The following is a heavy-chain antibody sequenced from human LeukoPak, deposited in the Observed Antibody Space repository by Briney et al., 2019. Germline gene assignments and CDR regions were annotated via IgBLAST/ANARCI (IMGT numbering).Heavy chain of an antibody. CDR3: ATEVYYYMDV. Sequence: PGGSLRLSCAASGLTFSNYWMSWVRQAPGKGLEWVANIKEDGSAKYYVDSVKGRFTISRDNAKNSLYLQMNSLRAEDTAVYYCATEVYYYMDVWGKGTTVTVPS. CDR2: IKEDGSAK. J-gene: IGHJ6*03. CDR1: GLTFSNYW. V-gene: IGHV3-7*01.